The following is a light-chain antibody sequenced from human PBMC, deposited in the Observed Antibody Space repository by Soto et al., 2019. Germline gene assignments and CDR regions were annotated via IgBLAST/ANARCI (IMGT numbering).Light chain of an antibody. CDR2: GAS. J-gene: IGKJ1*01. CDR1: QYASSF. V-gene: IGKV3-20*01. Sequence: TQSPATLSLPQGERATLTCRARQYASSFLAWYQQKAGQAPRLLIYGASSRATGIPDRFSGSGSGTDFTLTISRLEPEDFAVYYCQQYGNSPQTFGQGTKVDI. CDR3: QQYGNSPQT.